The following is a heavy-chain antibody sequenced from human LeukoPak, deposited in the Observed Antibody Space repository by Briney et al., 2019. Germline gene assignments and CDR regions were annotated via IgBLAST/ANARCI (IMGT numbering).Heavy chain of an antibody. Sequence: PGGSLRLSCAASGFTFSSYWMHWVRQAPGKGLVWVSRINSDGSTTSYADSVMGRFTISRDNSKNTLYLQMNSLRVEDTAVYYCARDGYNVEAFDIWGQGTMITVSS. CDR2: INSDGSTT. D-gene: IGHD5-24*01. J-gene: IGHJ3*02. CDR3: ARDGYNVEAFDI. V-gene: IGHV3-74*01. CDR1: GFTFSSYW.